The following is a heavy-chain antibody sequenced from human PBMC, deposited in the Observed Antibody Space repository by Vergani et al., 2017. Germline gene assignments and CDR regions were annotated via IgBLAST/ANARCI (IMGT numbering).Heavy chain of an antibody. CDR3: ARRGIAAPIDY. Sequence: QLQLQESGPGLVKPSDTLSLTCTVSGGSISSSSYYWGWIRQPPGKGLEWIGSIYYSGSTYYNPSLKSRVTISVDTSKNQFSLKLSSVTAADTAVYYCARRGIAAPIDYWGQGTLVTVSS. CDR2: IYYSGST. CDR1: GGSISSSSYY. V-gene: IGHV4-39*01. D-gene: IGHD6-13*01. J-gene: IGHJ4*02.